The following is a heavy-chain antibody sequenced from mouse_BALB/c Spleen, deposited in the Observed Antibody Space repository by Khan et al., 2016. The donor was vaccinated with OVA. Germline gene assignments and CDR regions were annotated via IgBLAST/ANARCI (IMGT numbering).Heavy chain of an antibody. J-gene: IGHJ2*01. D-gene: IGHD1-1*01. CDR2: IKYSGIT. CDR3: ARSGTISTVVVTDFDF. CDR1: GYSITSDYA. Sequence: EVQLVESGPGLVKPSQSLSLTCTVTGYSITSDYAWNWIRQFPGNRLEWMGYIKYSGITSYNPSLKSRISITRDTSKNQFFLQLNSVTTEDTATYDCARSGTISTVVVTDFDFRGQGTTLTVSS. V-gene: IGHV3-2*02.